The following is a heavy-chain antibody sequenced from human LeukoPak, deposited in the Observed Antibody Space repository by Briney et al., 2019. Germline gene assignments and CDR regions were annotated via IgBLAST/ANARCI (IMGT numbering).Heavy chain of an antibody. Sequence: GRPLRLSCAASGFTFSSYGMHWVRQAPGKGLEWVAVIWYDGSNKYYADSVKGRFTISRDNSKNTLYLQMNSLRAEDTAVYYCARAGDSSRYYGMDVWGQGTTVTVSS. D-gene: IGHD3-22*01. CDR2: IWYDGSNK. CDR1: GFTFSSYG. J-gene: IGHJ6*02. V-gene: IGHV3-33*01. CDR3: ARAGDSSRYYGMDV.